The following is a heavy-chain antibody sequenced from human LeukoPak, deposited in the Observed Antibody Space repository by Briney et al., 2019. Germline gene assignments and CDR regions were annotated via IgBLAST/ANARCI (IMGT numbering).Heavy chain of an antibody. CDR2: IRSKANSYAT. V-gene: IGHV3-73*01. Sequence: PGGSLRLSCAASGFTFSGSAMHWVRQASGKGLEWVGRIRSKANSYATAYAASVKGRFTISRDDSKNTAYLQMNSLKTEDTAVYYCTRPSYSSSWYEGFKRRLDDYWGQGTLVTVSS. D-gene: IGHD6-13*01. J-gene: IGHJ4*02. CDR3: TRPSYSSSWYEGFKRRLDDY. CDR1: GFTFSGSA.